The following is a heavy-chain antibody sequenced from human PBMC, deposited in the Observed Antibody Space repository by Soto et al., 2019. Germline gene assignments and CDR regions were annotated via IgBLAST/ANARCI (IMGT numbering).Heavy chain of an antibody. D-gene: IGHD6-6*01. CDR2: IRSKANSYAT. J-gene: IGHJ4*02. V-gene: IGHV3-73*01. CDR1: GFTFSGSA. Sequence: EVQLVESGGGLVQPGGSLKLSCAASGFTFSGSAMHWVRQASGKGLEWVGRIRSKANSYATAYAAAVKGRFTISRKDSKNTAYLQMNSRKTGDPAVLYCTGYSSSSGGYWGQGTLVTVSS. CDR3: TGYSSSSGGY.